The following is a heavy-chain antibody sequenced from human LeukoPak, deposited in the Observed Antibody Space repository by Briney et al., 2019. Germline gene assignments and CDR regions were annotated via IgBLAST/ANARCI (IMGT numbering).Heavy chain of an antibody. CDR1: GGSISSYY. J-gene: IGHJ4*02. CDR3: ARGGGYSYGYDY. Sequence: SETLSLTCTVSGGSISSYYWSWIRQPPGKGLEWIGYIYYSGSTNYNPSLKSRVTISVDTSKNQFSLKLSSVTAADTAVYYCARGGGYSYGYDYWGQGTLVTVSS. CDR2: IYYSGST. D-gene: IGHD5-18*01. V-gene: IGHV4-59*01.